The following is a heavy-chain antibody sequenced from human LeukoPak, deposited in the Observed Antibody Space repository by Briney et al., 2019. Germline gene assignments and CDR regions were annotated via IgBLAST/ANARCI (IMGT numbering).Heavy chain of an antibody. V-gene: IGHV1-8*01. Sequence: ASVKVSCKASGYTFPSYDINWVRQATGQGLEWMGWMNPNSGNTGYAQKFQGRVTMTRNTSISTAYMELSSLRSEDTAVYYCARLRAAAGRKTNWFDPWGQGTLVTVSS. J-gene: IGHJ5*02. D-gene: IGHD6-13*01. CDR1: GYTFPSYD. CDR3: ARLRAAAGRKTNWFDP. CDR2: MNPNSGNT.